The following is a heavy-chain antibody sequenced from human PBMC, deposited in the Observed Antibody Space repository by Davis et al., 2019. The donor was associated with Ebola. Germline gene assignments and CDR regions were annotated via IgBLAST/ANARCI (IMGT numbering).Heavy chain of an antibody. D-gene: IGHD3-22*01. CDR2: IYYSGST. V-gene: IGHV4-59*08. CDR3: ARRRANYYYDSSGYYSARPGLFDY. J-gene: IGHJ4*02. Sequence: MPSETLSLTCTVSGGSISSYYWSWIRQPPGKGLEWIGYIYYSGSTYYNPSLKSRVTISVDTSKNQFSLKLSSVTAADTAVYYCARRRANYYYDSSGYYSARPGLFDYWGQGTLVTVSS. CDR1: GGSISSYY.